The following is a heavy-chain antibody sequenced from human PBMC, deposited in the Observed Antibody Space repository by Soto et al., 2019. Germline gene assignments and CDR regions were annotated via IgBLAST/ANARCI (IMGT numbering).Heavy chain of an antibody. CDR3: ARVLGMAPYYYYYMDV. J-gene: IGHJ6*03. D-gene: IGHD7-27*01. Sequence: GASVKVSCKASGYTFTGYYMHWVRQAPGQGLEWMGWINPNSGNTNYAQKLQGRVTMTTDTSTSTAYMELRSLRSDDTAVYYCARVLGMAPYYYYYMDVWGKGTTVTVSS. CDR1: GYTFTGYY. CDR2: INPNSGNT. V-gene: IGHV1-18*04.